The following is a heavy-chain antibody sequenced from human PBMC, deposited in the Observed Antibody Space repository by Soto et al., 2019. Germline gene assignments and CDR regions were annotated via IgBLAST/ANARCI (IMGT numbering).Heavy chain of an antibody. Sequence: SETLSLTCTVSGVSISSSSYYWSWIRQPPGKGLEWIGYIYYSGSTNYNPSLKSRVTISVDTSKNQFSLKLSSVTAADTAVYYCARGRTDIVVVPAAISYWFDPWGQGTLVTVSS. D-gene: IGHD2-2*01. J-gene: IGHJ5*02. CDR2: IYYSGST. V-gene: IGHV4-61*01. CDR1: GVSISSSSYY. CDR3: ARGRTDIVVVPAAISYWFDP.